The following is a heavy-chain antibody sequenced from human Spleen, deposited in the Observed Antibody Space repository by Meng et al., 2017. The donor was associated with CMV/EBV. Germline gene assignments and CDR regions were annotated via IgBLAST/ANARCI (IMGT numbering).Heavy chain of an antibody. CDR1: YTFTGYY. CDR3: AREGIAARPGTHNWFDP. D-gene: IGHD6-6*01. J-gene: IGHJ5*02. Sequence: YTFTGYYMHWARQAPGQGLEWMGWINPNSGGTNYAQKFQGRVTMTRDTSISTAYMELSRLRSDDTAVYYCAREGIAARPGTHNWFDPWGQGTLVTVSS. CDR2: INPNSGGT. V-gene: IGHV1-2*02.